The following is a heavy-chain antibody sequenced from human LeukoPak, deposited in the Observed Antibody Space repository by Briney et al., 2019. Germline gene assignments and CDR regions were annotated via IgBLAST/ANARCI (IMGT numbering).Heavy chain of an antibody. CDR2: INPNSGGT. Sequence: ASVKVSCKASGYTFTGYYMHWVRQAPGQGLEWMGWINPNSGGTNYAQKFQGRVTMTRDTSISTAYMELSRLRSDDTAVYYCARAPRGANWWNYDAFDIWGQGTMVTVSS. J-gene: IGHJ3*02. V-gene: IGHV1-2*02. D-gene: IGHD1-7*01. CDR1: GYTFTGYY. CDR3: ARAPRGANWWNYDAFDI.